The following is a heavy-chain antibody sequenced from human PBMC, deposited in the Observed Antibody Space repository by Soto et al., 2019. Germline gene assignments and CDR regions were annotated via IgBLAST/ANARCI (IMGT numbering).Heavy chain of an antibody. V-gene: IGHV3-9*01. D-gene: IGHD6-13*01. CDR2: ISWNSGSI. CDR3: AKDRIAALEPPYYFDY. Sequence: GGSLRLSCGASGFTFDDYAMHWVRQAPGKGLEWVSGISWNSGSIGYADSVKGRFTISRDNAKNSLYLQMNSLRAEDTALYYCAKDRIAALEPPYYFDYWGQGTLVTVSS. CDR1: GFTFDDYA. J-gene: IGHJ4*02.